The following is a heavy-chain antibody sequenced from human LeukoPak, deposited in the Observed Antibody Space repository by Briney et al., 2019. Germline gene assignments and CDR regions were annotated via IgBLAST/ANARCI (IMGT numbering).Heavy chain of an antibody. CDR2: ISGSGGST. Sequence: GGSLRLSCAASGFTFSSYSMNWVRQAPGKGLEWVSAISGSGGSTYYADSVKGRFTISRDNSKNTLYLQMNSLRAEDTAVYYCANYYDSSAYKIPLQAPYFDYWGQGTLVTVSS. CDR3: ANYYDSSAYKIPLQAPYFDY. CDR1: GFTFSSYS. V-gene: IGHV3-23*01. J-gene: IGHJ4*02. D-gene: IGHD3-22*01.